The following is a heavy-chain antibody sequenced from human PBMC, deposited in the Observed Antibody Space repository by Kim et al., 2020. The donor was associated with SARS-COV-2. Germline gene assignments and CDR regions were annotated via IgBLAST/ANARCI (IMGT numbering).Heavy chain of an antibody. J-gene: IGHJ5*02. D-gene: IGHD2-21*02. Sequence: YAGSGKCRFTISRDNAKNSLYLQMNSLRDEDTAVYYCARSGDCGCDCYSPWGQGTLVTVSS. V-gene: IGHV3-48*02. CDR3: ARSGDCGCDCYSP.